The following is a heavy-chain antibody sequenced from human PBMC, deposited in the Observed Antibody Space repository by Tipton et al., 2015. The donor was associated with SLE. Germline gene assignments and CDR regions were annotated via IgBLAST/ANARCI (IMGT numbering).Heavy chain of an antibody. CDR1: GYSISSGFY. CDR3: AGHHYDILTYYGMDV. V-gene: IGHV4-38-2*02. D-gene: IGHD3-9*01. Sequence: TLSLTCTVSGYSISSGFYWGWLRQPPGKGLEWMVEINHSGSTNYNPSLKSRVTISVDTSKNQFSLKLSSVTASETAVYYCAGHHYDILTYYGMDVWGQGTTVGVSS. CDR2: INHSGST. J-gene: IGHJ6*02.